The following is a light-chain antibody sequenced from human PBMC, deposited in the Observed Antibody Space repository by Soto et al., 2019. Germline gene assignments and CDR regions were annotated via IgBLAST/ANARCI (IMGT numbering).Light chain of an antibody. CDR1: QSISSSY. CDR2: GAS. CDR3: HQYGSAPAWT. Sequence: EIVLTQSPGTLSLFPGERATLSCRASQSISSSYLAWYQQKPGQAPRLLIHGASNRATGIPDRFSGAGSGKDFTLTISRPEPEDFAVYYCHQYGSAPAWTFGQGTKVEIK. J-gene: IGKJ1*01. V-gene: IGKV3-20*01.